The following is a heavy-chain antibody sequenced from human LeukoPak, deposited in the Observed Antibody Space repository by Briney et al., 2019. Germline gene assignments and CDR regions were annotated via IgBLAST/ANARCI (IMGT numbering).Heavy chain of an antibody. D-gene: IGHD3-3*01. CDR2: ISHSGST. J-gene: IGHJ4*02. V-gene: IGHV4-34*01. Sequence: RTSETLSLTCAVYGGSFSGYYWSWIRQPPGKGLEWIGEISHSGSTNYNPSLKSRVTISVDTSKNQFSLKLSSVTAADTAVYYCARGPPHYDFWSGYFPFPSFDYWGQGTLVTVSS. CDR3: ARGPPHYDFWSGYFPFPSFDY. CDR1: GGSFSGYY.